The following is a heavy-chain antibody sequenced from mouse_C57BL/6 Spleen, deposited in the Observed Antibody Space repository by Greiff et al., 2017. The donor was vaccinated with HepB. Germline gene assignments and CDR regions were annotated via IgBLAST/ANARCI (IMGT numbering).Heavy chain of an antibody. CDR3: ARAYDSNSVAWVAY. CDR1: GYTFTDYN. D-gene: IGHD2-5*01. CDR2: INPNTGGT. V-gene: IGHV1-22*01. J-gene: IGHJ3*01. Sequence: EVQLQQSGPELVKPGASVKLSCKASGYTFTDYNMHWVKQSHGKSLEWIGYINPNTGGTSSNQKFKGKATMTVKKSSSTAYMELRSLTSEDSAVYYCARAYDSNSVAWVAYWGKGTLVTVSA.